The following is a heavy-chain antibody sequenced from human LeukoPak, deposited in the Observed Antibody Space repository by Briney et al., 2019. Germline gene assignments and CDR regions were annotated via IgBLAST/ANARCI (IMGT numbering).Heavy chain of an antibody. CDR3: AKIAAAGTDY. CDR1: GFTFSSYG. V-gene: IGHV3-30*18. Sequence: GRSLRLSCAASGFTFSSYGMHWVRQAPGKGLEWVAVISYDGSNRYYADSVKGRFTISRDNSKNTLYLQMNSLRAEDTAVYYCAKIAAAGTDYWGQGTLVTVSS. D-gene: IGHD6-13*01. CDR2: ISYDGSNR. J-gene: IGHJ4*02.